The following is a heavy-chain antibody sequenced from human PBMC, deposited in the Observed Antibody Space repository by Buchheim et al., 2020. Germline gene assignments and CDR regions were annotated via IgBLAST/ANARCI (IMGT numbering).Heavy chain of an antibody. D-gene: IGHD2-15*01. CDR2: ISYDGSNI. CDR1: GFTFSSYG. Sequence: QVQLVESGGGVVQPGRSLRLSCAASGFTFSSYGMHWVRQAPGKGLEWVAVISYDGSNIYYADSVKGRFTISRDNSKNTLYLQMNSLRAEDTAVYYCAKGGDIVVVVAHFDYWGQGTL. V-gene: IGHV3-30*18. CDR3: AKGGDIVVVVAHFDY. J-gene: IGHJ4*02.